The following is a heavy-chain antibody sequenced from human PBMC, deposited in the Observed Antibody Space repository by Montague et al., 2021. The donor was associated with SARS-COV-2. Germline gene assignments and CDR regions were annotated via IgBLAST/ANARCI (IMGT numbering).Heavy chain of an antibody. J-gene: IGHJ4*02. Sequence: SLRLSCAASGFTFGRYWMSWVRQAPGKGLEWVANVKQDESEQSYLDSFKGRLTISRDNAKNSLYLQMHSLRAEDTAVYYCATDQNWAFDCWGQGALVTVSS. CDR2: VKQDESEQ. V-gene: IGHV3-7*01. D-gene: IGHD7-27*01. CDR1: GFTFGRYW. CDR3: ATDQNWAFDC.